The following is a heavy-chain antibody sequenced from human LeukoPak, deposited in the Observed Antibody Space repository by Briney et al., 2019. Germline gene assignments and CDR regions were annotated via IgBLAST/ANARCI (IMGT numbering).Heavy chain of an antibody. CDR3: ARGGSGSDRGVFDY. J-gene: IGHJ4*02. CDR2: IIPILGIA. V-gene: IGHV1-69*04. CDR1: GGTFSSYA. Sequence: GASVKVSCKASGGTFSSYAISWVRQAPGQGLEWMGRIIPILGIANYAQKFQGRVTITADKSTSTAYMELSSLRSEDTAVYYCARGGSGSDRGVFDYWGQGTLVTVSS. D-gene: IGHD1-26*01.